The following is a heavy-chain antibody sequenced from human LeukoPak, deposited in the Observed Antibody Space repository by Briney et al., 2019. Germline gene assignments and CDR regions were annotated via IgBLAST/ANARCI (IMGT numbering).Heavy chain of an antibody. CDR2: IKQDGSEK. CDR3: ARDGWTVGLGKGMCWDY. Sequence: GGSLRLSCAASGFTFSSYWMSWVRQAPGKGLEWVANIKQDGSEKHYVDSVKGRFTISRDNAKNTLYLQMNSLRAEDTAVYYWARDGWTVGLGKGMCWDYWGQGTLVTVSS. CDR1: GFTFSSYW. V-gene: IGHV3-7*01. J-gene: IGHJ4*02. D-gene: IGHD7-27*01.